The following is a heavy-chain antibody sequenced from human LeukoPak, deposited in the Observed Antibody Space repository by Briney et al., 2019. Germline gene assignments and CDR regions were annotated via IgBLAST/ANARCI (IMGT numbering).Heavy chain of an antibody. V-gene: IGHV1-18*01. J-gene: IGHJ4*02. CDR1: GYTFTSYG. D-gene: IGHD6-19*01. CDR2: ISAYSGDT. CDR3: ARGEAGTDSFDY. Sequence: ASVKVSCKASGYTFTSYGISWVRQAPGQGLEWMGWISAYSGDTNYARKFQGRATMTTDTSTSTAYMELRSLSSDDTAVYYCARGEAGTDSFDYWGQGTLVTVSS.